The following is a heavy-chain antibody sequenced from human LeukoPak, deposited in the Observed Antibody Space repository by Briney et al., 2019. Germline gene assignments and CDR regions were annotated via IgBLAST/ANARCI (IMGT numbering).Heavy chain of an antibody. V-gene: IGHV4-34*01. J-gene: IGHJ5*02. CDR1: GGSFSGYY. Sequence: SETLSLTCAVYGGSFSGYYWSWIRQPPGKGLEWIGEINHSGSTNYNPSLKSRVTISVDTSKNQFSLKLSSVTAADTAVYYCATEQVVVVPAATNWFDPWGQGTLVTVSS. CDR2: INHSGST. D-gene: IGHD2-2*01. CDR3: ATEQVVVVPAATNWFDP.